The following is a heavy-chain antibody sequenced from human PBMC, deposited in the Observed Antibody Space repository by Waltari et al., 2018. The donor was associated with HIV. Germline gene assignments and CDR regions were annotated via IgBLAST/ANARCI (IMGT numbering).Heavy chain of an antibody. CDR3: ARDSAADGMDV. Sequence: EVQLVESGGGLVQPGGSLRLSCAASGFPVSSSYMSWVRKALGKGLEWVSVIYSGGSTYYADSVKGRFTISRDNSKNTLYLQMNSLRAEDTAVYYCARDSAADGMDVWGQGTTVTVSS. D-gene: IGHD6-13*01. CDR1: GFPVSSSY. J-gene: IGHJ6*02. V-gene: IGHV3-66*01. CDR2: IYSGGST.